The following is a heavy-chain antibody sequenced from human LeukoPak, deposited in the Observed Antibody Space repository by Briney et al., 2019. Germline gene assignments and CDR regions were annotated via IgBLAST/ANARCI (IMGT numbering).Heavy chain of an antibody. Sequence: SVKVSCKASGGTFSSYAISWVRQAPGQGLEWMGGIIPIFGTANYAQKYQGRVTITTDESTSTAYMELSSLRSEDTAVYYCARVEDYVWGSYRYTALGYWGQGTLVTVSS. V-gene: IGHV1-69*05. D-gene: IGHD3-16*02. CDR1: GGTFSSYA. CDR3: ARVEDYVWGSYRYTALGY. CDR2: IIPIFGTA. J-gene: IGHJ4*02.